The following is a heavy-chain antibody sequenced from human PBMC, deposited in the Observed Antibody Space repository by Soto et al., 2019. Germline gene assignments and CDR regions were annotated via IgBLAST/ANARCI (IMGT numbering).Heavy chain of an antibody. CDR3: AREAASPHNTDHRIDD. J-gene: IGHJ4*02. Sequence: HPGGSLRLSSAASGFTFSSSWMHWVRQAPGKGLVWVSRINSDGSSTSYADSVKGRFTISRDNAKNTLYLQMNSLRAEDTAVYYCAREAASPHNTDHRIDDWGQGTLVTVSS. V-gene: IGHV3-74*01. D-gene: IGHD2-21*01. CDR2: INSDGSST. CDR1: GFTFSSSW.